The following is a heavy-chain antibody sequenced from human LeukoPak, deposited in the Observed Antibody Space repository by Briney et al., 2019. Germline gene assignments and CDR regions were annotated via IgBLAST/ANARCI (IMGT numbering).Heavy chain of an antibody. CDR1: RFTFDDYA. J-gene: IGHJ6*02. CDR3: AKDFEGLRNNDDNYYDLDV. Sequence: GGSLRLSCAASRFTFDDYAMHWVRQAPGKGLEWVSSISWNSAYIVYADSVKGRFTISRDNAKSSLYLQMNSVRPEDTALYYCAKDFEGLRNNDDNYYDLDVWGQGTTVTVSS. V-gene: IGHV3-9*01. CDR2: ISWNSAYI. D-gene: IGHD1/OR15-1a*01.